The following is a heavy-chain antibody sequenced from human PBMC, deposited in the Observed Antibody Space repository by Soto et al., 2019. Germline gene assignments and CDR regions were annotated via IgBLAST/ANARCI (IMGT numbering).Heavy chain of an antibody. CDR1: GFAVSSNF. Sequence: GGSLRLSCAASGFAVSSNFMSWVRQAPGKGLEWVSAIYRGGNTYYADSVKVRFTISRDNSENTLYLQMNSLRAEDTAVYYCARATMIGLLSSWGQGTLVTVSS. D-gene: IGHD3-22*01. CDR2: IYRGGNT. CDR3: ARATMIGLLSS. J-gene: IGHJ5*02. V-gene: IGHV3-66*01.